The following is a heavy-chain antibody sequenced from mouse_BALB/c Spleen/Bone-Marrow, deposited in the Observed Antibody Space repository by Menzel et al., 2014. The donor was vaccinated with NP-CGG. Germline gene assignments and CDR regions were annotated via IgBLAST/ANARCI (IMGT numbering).Heavy chain of an antibody. J-gene: IGHJ3*01. D-gene: IGHD2-4*01. CDR3: SRNYDYDEGAWFTY. Sequence: VQLQHSGAEVVKLGASVKLSCKTSGYTFTNYWIQWVKQRPGQGLGWIGEIFPGTDTSYYNEKFKDKATLTVDTSSSTAYIQLSNLTSEDSAVYFCSRNYDYDEGAWFTYWGQGTLVTVSA. CDR2: IFPGTDTS. CDR1: GYTFTNYW. V-gene: IGHV1S132*01.